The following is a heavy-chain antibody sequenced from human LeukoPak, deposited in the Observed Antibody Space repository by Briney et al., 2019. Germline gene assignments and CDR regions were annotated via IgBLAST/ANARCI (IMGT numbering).Heavy chain of an antibody. D-gene: IGHD2-15*01. Sequence: SGGSLRLSCVVSGFTFSLYWMNWVRQAPGKGLEWVANIKQDGSKEYYVDSVKGRFTISRDNAKNSLYLQMNSLRVEDTAVYYCARGGGIWGQGTMVTVSS. J-gene: IGHJ3*02. CDR1: GFTFSLYW. CDR2: IKQDGSKE. CDR3: ARGGGI. V-gene: IGHV3-7*01.